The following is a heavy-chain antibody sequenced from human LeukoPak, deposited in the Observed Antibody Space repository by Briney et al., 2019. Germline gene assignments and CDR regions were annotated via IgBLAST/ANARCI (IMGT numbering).Heavy chain of an antibody. CDR1: GDSVPSNSAA. D-gene: IGHD3-22*01. CDR3: AREYYYDSSASNWFDP. V-gene: IGHV6-1*01. CDR2: TYYRSKWYN. J-gene: IGHJ5*02. Sequence: SQTLSLTCAISGDSVPSNSAAWNWIRQSPSRGLEWLGRTYYRSKWYNDYAVSVKSRITINPDTSKNQFPLQLNSVTPEDTAVYYCAREYYYDSSASNWFDPWGQGTLVTVSS.